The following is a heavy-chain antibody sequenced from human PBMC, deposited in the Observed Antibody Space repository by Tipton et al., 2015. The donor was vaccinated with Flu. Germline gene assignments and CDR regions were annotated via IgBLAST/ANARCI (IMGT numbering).Heavy chain of an antibody. Sequence: SLRLSCAASGFSFSSYGVSWVRQAPGKGLEWVSFISATTISTYYADSVKGRFTISRDNAKNSLYLQMNSLRADDTAVYYCARQIGGGDCYWGQGTLVTVSS. CDR2: ISATTIST. D-gene: IGHD2-21*01. V-gene: IGHV3-23*01. CDR1: GFSFSSYG. CDR3: ARQIGGGDCY. J-gene: IGHJ4*02.